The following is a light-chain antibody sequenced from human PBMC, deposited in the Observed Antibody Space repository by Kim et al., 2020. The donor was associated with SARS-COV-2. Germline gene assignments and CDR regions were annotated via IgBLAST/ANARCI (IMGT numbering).Light chain of an antibody. CDR2: GAS. J-gene: IGKJ1*01. CDR1: QSVSSN. CDR3: QQYNNWPPGT. Sequence: EIVMTQSPATLSVSPGERATLSCRASQSVSSNLAWYQQKPGQAPRLLIYGASTRATGIPARFSGSGSGTEFTLTISSLQSEDFAVYYCQQYNNWPPGTFGQGTKVDNQT. V-gene: IGKV3-15*01.